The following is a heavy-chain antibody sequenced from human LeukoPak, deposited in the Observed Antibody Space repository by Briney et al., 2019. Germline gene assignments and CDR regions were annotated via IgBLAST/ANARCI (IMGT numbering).Heavy chain of an antibody. CDR1: GFTLSTYW. V-gene: IGHV3-7*02. J-gene: IGHJ4*02. Sequence: GGSLRLSCAASGFTLSTYWMTWVRQAPGKGLEWVANIKQDGSDKYYVGSVRGRFIISRDNAKSSLYLQVNSLRADDTAVYYCARVGSIVAAGTPDYWGQGTLVTVSS. CDR2: IKQDGSDK. D-gene: IGHD6-13*01. CDR3: ARVGSIVAAGTPDY.